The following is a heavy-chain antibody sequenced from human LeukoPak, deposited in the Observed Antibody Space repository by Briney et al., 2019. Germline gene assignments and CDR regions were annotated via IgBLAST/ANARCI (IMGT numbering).Heavy chain of an antibody. D-gene: IGHD3-10*01. CDR3: ARDRVGWFGKNWFDP. J-gene: IGHJ5*02. V-gene: IGHV3-7*01. CDR1: GFTFSSYW. CDR2: IKQDGSEK. Sequence: GGSLRLSCAASGFTFSSYWMSWVRQAPGKGLEWVANIKQDGSEKYYVDSVKGRFTISRDNAKNSLYLQMNSLRAEDTAVYYCARDRVGWFGKNWFDPWGQGTLVTVSS.